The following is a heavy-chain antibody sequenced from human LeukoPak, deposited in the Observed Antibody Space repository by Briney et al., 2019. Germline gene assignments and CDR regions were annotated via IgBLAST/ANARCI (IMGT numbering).Heavy chain of an antibody. J-gene: IGHJ6*03. CDR1: GYTFTSYG. CDR3: ARAVAGGSRSHLGYYTDV. V-gene: IGHV1-46*01. Sequence: ASVKVSCKASGYTFTSYGISWVRQAPGQGLEWMGIINPSGGSTSYAQKFQGRVTMTRDTSTSTVYMELSSLRSEDTAVYYCARAVAGGSRSHLGYYTDVWGKGTTVTVSS. D-gene: IGHD3-16*01. CDR2: INPSGGST.